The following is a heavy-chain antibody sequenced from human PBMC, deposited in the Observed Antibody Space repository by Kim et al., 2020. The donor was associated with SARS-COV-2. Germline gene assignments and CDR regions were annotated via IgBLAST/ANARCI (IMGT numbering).Heavy chain of an antibody. Sequence: YADSVKGRFTISSEISKSTVYLQVKSLRAEDTAVYYCARDVFSVNYFDYWGQGILVTVSS. J-gene: IGHJ4*02. V-gene: IGHV3-53*01. D-gene: IGHD3-16*01. CDR3: ARDVFSVNYFDY.